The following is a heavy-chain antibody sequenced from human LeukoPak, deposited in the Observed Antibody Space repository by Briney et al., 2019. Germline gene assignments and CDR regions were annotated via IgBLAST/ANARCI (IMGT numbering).Heavy chain of an antibody. CDR3: AKGDDYGANTRLPKYNWFDP. CDR1: GVTASTIY. CDR2: IRYDGNNK. Sequence: GGSLRLSCAASGVTASTIYMGWVRQAPGKGLEWVAFIRYDGNNKNYADSVKGRFTISRDNSKDTLYLQMNSLRAEDTAVYYCAKGDDYGANTRLPKYNWFDPWGQGTLVTVSS. J-gene: IGHJ5*02. V-gene: IGHV3-30*02. D-gene: IGHD4-23*01.